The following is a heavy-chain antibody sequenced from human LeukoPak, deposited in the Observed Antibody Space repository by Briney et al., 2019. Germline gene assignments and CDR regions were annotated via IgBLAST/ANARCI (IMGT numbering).Heavy chain of an antibody. CDR2: IHFSGST. D-gene: IGHD1-26*01. Sequence: PSEALSLTCTVSDASISGYYWSWIRQPPGNGLEWTGSIHFSGSTNYNPSLRSRVTISVDTSKNQLSLKLSSVTAADTAVYYCARDLGGIYFDYWGQGTLVTVSS. V-gene: IGHV4-59*01. CDR1: DASISGYY. J-gene: IGHJ4*02. CDR3: ARDLGGIYFDY.